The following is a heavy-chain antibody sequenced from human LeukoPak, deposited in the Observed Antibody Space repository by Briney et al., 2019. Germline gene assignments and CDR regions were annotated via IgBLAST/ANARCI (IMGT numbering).Heavy chain of an antibody. Sequence: GGSLRLSCSVSGFTFSNYAMHWVRQAPGKGLEYVSGISSNGGRTYYADSVKGRFTISRDNSKNTMYVQMSTLRVEDTAVYYCVKDAHSSGRYYFDYWGQGTLVTVSS. CDR3: VKDAHSSGRYYFDY. CDR2: ISSNGGRT. J-gene: IGHJ4*02. CDR1: GFTFSNYA. D-gene: IGHD6-19*01. V-gene: IGHV3-64*05.